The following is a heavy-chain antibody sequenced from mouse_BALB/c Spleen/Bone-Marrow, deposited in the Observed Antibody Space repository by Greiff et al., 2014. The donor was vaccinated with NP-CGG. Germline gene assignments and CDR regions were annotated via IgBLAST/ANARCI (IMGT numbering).Heavy chain of an antibody. CDR1: GFSLTSYG. V-gene: IGHV2-9*02. Sequence: VKLMESGPGLVAPSQSLSITCTVSGFSLTSYGVHWVRQPPGKGLEWLGVIWAGGSRNYNSALMSRLSISNDNSTSQVFLKMHSLQTYDTAMFYCARVPGTDWYFDVWGAGTPVTVSS. CDR3: ARVPGTDWYFDV. CDR2: IWAGGSR. D-gene: IGHD4-1*01. J-gene: IGHJ1*01.